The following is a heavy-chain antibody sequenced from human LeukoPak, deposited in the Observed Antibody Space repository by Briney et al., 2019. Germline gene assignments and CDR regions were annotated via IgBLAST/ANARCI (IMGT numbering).Heavy chain of an antibody. D-gene: IGHD3-10*01. CDR1: GFTFSNVW. CDR2: IKSKTDGGTT. J-gene: IGHJ4*02. V-gene: IGHV3-15*01. CDR3: AKDSGSGSYYYDH. Sequence: GGSLRLSCAASGFTFSNVWMSWVRQAPGKGLEWVGRIKSKTDGGTTDHAAAVKGRFTISRDDSKNTLFLQMNSLKTEDTGMYYCAKDSGSGSYYYDHWGQGTLVTLSS.